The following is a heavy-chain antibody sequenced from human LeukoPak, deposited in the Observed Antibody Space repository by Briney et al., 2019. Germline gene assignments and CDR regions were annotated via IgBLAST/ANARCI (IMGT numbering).Heavy chain of an antibody. V-gene: IGHV1-8*01. Sequence: ASVKVSCKASGYTFTSYDINWVRQATGQGLEWMGWMNPNSGNTGYAQKFQGRVTMTRNTSIITAYMELSSLRSEDTAVYYCAITSGGHTAMADYWGQGTLVTVSS. CDR1: GYTFTSYD. CDR3: AITSGGHTAMADY. CDR2: MNPNSGNT. D-gene: IGHD5-18*01. J-gene: IGHJ4*02.